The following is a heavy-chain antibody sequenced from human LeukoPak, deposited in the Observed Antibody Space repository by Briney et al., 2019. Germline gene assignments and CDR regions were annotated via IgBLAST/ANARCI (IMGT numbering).Heavy chain of an antibody. CDR3: ARGPHYYDSTTGFDY. J-gene: IGHJ4*02. Sequence: GGSLRLSCTVSGFTVSTNSMSWVRQAPGKGLEWVSFIYSDNTHYSDSVKGRFTISRDNSKNTLYLQMNSLRAEDTAVYYCARGPHYYDSTTGFDYWGQGTLVTVSS. CDR2: IYSDNT. D-gene: IGHD3-22*01. V-gene: IGHV3-66*02. CDR1: GFTVSTNS.